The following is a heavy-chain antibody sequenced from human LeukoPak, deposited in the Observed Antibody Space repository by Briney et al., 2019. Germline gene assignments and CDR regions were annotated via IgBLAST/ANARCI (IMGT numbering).Heavy chain of an antibody. Sequence: SETLSLTCTVSGGSISSYYWSWIRQPAGKGLECIGRIYTSGSTNYNPSLKSRVTMSVDTSKNQFSLKLSSVTTADTAVYYCARSLGVAGTYYYGMDVWGQGTTVTVSS. CDR1: GGSISSYY. CDR2: IYTSGST. CDR3: ARSLGVAGTYYYGMDV. J-gene: IGHJ6*02. D-gene: IGHD6-19*01. V-gene: IGHV4-4*07.